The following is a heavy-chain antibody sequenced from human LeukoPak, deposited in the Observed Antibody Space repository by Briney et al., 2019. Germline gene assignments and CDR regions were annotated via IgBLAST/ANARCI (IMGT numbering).Heavy chain of an antibody. CDR3: ARGRRLGELSLPQHFDY. V-gene: IGHV3-30-3*01. CDR2: ISYDGSNK. J-gene: IGHJ4*02. D-gene: IGHD3-16*02. CDR1: GFTFSSYA. Sequence: PGGSLRLSCAASGFTFSSYAMHWVRQAPGKGLEWVAVISYDGSNKYYADSVKGRFTISRDNSKNTLYLQMNSLRAEDTAVYYCARGRRLGELSLPQHFDYWGQGTLVTVSS.